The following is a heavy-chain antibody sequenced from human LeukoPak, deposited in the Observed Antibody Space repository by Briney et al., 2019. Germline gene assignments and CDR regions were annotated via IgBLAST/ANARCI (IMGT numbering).Heavy chain of an antibody. CDR3: ARKWSSSLSSFDY. J-gene: IGHJ4*02. Sequence: PGRSLRLSCAASGFTFSSYWMSWVRQAPGKGLEWVAKITQDGSDKYYVGSVKGRFTVSRDNAQNSLYLQMNSLRAEDTAIYYCARKWSSSLSSFDYWGQGTLVIVSS. D-gene: IGHD6-13*01. CDR2: ITQDGSDK. CDR1: GFTFSSYW. V-gene: IGHV3-7*05.